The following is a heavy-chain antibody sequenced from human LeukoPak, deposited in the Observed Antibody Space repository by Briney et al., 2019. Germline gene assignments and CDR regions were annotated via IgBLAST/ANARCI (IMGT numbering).Heavy chain of an antibody. CDR1: GFTFSSYS. CDR3: ASVFNYYDSSGPPDAFDT. D-gene: IGHD3-22*01. Sequence: GGSLRLSCAASGFTFSSYSMNWVRQAPGKGLEWVSSISSSSSYIYYADSVKGRFTISRDNAKNSLYLQMNSLRAEDTAVYYCASVFNYYDSSGPPDAFDTWGQGTMVTVSS. J-gene: IGHJ3*02. V-gene: IGHV3-21*01. CDR2: ISSSSSYI.